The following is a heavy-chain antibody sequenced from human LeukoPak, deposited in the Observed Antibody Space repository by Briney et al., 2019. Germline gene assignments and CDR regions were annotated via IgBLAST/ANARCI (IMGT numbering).Heavy chain of an antibody. Sequence: SETLSLTCIVTGAPISPYYWSWIRQAPGKGLEWIGHLFDRRNTNYNPSLKGRVTISADMSKNHFSLRLTSVTAADTAVYYCARRPHNWGFDYWGQGALVTVSS. D-gene: IGHD7-27*01. CDR2: LFDRRNT. V-gene: IGHV4-59*08. CDR3: ARRPHNWGFDY. J-gene: IGHJ4*02. CDR1: GAPISPYY.